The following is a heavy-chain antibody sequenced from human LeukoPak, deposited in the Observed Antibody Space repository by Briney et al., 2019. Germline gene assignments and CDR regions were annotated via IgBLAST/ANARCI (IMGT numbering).Heavy chain of an antibody. Sequence: GASAKVSCKASGGTFSSYAISWVRQAPGQGLEWMGRIIPILGIANYAQKFQGRVTITADKSTSTAYMELSSLRSEDTAVYYCARDRSEGEDFDYWGQGTLVTVSS. CDR2: IIPILGIA. D-gene: IGHD2-15*01. CDR1: GGTFSSYA. CDR3: ARDRSEGEDFDY. V-gene: IGHV1-69*04. J-gene: IGHJ4*02.